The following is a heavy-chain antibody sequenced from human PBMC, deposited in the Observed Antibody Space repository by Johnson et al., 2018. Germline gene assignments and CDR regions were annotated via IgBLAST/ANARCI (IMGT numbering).Heavy chain of an antibody. Sequence: EQLVQSGGGLVKPGGSLRLSCEASGFSFNVYSMTWVRQAPGKGLEWVSFIGAGSVHIHYADSVRGRFTISRDNAKNSLYLQMSALRVEDTAIYFCARGQGRVPGYQYYMDVWGKGTTVTVSS. CDR2: IGAGSVHI. CDR1: GFSFNVYS. J-gene: IGHJ6*03. CDR3: ARGQGRVPGYQYYMDV. V-gene: IGHV3-21*06. D-gene: IGHD4/OR15-4a*01.